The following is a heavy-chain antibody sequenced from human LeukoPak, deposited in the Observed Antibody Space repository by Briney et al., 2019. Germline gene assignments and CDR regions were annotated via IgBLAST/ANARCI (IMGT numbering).Heavy chain of an antibody. V-gene: IGHV4-59*01. CDR1: GGSISSYY. CDR3: ARGLAAAGTEGT. J-gene: IGHJ5*02. Sequence: SETLSLTCTVSGGSISSYYWSWIRQSPGKGLEWIGYIYYSGSTNYNPSLKSRVTISVDTSKNQFSLKLSSVTAADTAVYYCARGLAAAGTEGTWGQGTLVTVSS. D-gene: IGHD6-13*01. CDR2: IYYSGST.